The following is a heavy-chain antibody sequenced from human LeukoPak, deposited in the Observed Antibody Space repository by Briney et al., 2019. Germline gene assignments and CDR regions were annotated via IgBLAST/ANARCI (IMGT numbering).Heavy chain of an antibody. CDR2: ISDTGTS. CDR1: GGSISGYY. V-gene: IGHV4-59*01. J-gene: IGHJ4*02. Sequence: PSETLSLTCIVSGGSISGYYRSWIRQPPGRGLEWIGYISDTGTSIYNPSLKNRLSMLVDTSKNHFYLNLTSVTAADTAIYYCARTRTYLDYWGQGALVTVSS. CDR3: ARTRTYLDY. D-gene: IGHD1-7*01.